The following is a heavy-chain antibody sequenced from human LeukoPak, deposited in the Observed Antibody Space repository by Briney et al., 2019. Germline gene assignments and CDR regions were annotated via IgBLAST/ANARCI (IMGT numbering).Heavy chain of an antibody. D-gene: IGHD1-14*01. J-gene: IGHJ4*02. CDR1: GGSFSGYY. Sequence: SETLSLTCAVYGGSFSGYYWSWIRQPPGKGLEWIGEINHSGSTNYNPSLKSRVTISVDTSKNQFSLKLSSVTAADTAVYYCARPRSRRVFDYWGQGTLVTVSS. CDR3: ARPRSRRVFDY. CDR2: INHSGST. V-gene: IGHV4-34*01.